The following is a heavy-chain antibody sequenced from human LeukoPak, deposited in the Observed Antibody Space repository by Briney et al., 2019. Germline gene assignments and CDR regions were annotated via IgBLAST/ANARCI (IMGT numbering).Heavy chain of an antibody. V-gene: IGHV3-23*01. J-gene: IGHJ3*02. CDR3: GKGLSASGRFNAFDI. CDR2: VSGSGGST. Sequence: PGGSLRLSCVASEFTFNNYAMNWVRQAPGKGLEWVAAVSGSGGSTYHADSVRGRFTISRDNSKNTLYLQMSSLRVEDTAVYHCGKGLSASGRFNAFDIWGQGTMVTVSS. D-gene: IGHD3-3*01. CDR1: EFTFNNYA.